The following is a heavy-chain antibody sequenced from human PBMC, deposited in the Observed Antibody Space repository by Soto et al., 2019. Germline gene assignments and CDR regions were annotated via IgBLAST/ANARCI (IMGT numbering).Heavy chain of an antibody. V-gene: IGHV3-30-3*01. CDR2: ISYDGSNK. J-gene: IGHJ6*02. CDR3: AGSFCLGYYYYYGMDV. Sequence: GGSPRLSCAASGFTFSSYAMHWVRQAPGKGLEWVAVISYDGSNKYYADSVKGRFTISRDNSKNTLYLQMNSLRAEDTAVYYCAGSFCLGYYYYYGMDVWGQGTTVTVSS. CDR1: GFTFSSYA. D-gene: IGHD1-26*01.